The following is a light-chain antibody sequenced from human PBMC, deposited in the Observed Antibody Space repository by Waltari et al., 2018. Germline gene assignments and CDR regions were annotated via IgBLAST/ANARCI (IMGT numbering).Light chain of an antibody. Sequence: EIVLTQSPGTLYLSPGDRATLSCRASQSVRSAYLAWYQQKAGQPPSLLIYGASRRATGVPDRFSGSGSGTDFTLTISGLEPEDFAVYYCQQYGRSPPVSFGGGTKVEIK. CDR3: QQYGRSPPVS. CDR2: GAS. CDR1: QSVRSAY. V-gene: IGKV3-20*01. J-gene: IGKJ4*01.